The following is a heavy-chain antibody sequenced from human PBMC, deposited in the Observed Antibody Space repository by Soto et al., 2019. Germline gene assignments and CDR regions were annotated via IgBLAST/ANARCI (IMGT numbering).Heavy chain of an antibody. CDR1: GFTFSSYA. J-gene: IGHJ6*02. CDR3: AREYNEDYYYGMDV. Sequence: GGSLRLSCAASGFTFSSYAMHWVRQAPGKGLEWVAVISYDGSNKYYADSVKGRFTISRDNSKNTLYLQMNSLRAEDTAVYYCAREYNEDYYYGMDVWGQGTTVTVSS. V-gene: IGHV3-30-3*01. CDR2: ISYDGSNK. D-gene: IGHD1-1*01.